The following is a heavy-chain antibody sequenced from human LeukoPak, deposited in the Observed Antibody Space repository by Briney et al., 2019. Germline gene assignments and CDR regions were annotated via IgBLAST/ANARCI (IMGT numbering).Heavy chain of an antibody. CDR2: ISSSSSYI. J-gene: IGHJ4*02. CDR3: ATDYYVSGSYYRLFY. Sequence: GGSLRLSCAASGFTFSSYSMNWVRQAPGKGLEWVSSISSSSSYIYYADSVKGRFTISRDNAKNTLYLQMNNLRAEDTAIYYCATDYYVSGSYYRLFYWGQGTLVTVSS. V-gene: IGHV3-21*01. D-gene: IGHD3-10*01. CDR1: GFTFSSYS.